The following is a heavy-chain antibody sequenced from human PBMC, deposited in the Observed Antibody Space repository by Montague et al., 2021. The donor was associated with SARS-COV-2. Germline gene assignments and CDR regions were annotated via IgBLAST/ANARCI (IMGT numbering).Heavy chain of an antibody. V-gene: IGHV4-61*02. CDR1: GGSVNSGNYY. CDR3: ARDTEVEIRTYSYYKMDV. CDR2: ISTSGNT. J-gene: IGHJ6*02. D-gene: IGHD2-21*01. Sequence: TLSLTCTVSGGSVNSGNYYWSWIRQPAGKRLEWMGRISTSGNTNYNPSLKSRLSVLVDTSKNQFSLSLRSVTAADTVVYYCARDTEVEIRTYSYYKMDVWGLGTTVTVSS.